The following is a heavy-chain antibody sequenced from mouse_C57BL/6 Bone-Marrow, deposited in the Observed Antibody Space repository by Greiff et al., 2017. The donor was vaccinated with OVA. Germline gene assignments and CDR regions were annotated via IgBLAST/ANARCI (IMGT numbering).Heavy chain of an antibody. J-gene: IGHJ2*02. V-gene: IGHV14-3*01. Sequence: EVQLQQSVAELVRPGASVKLSCTASGFNIKNTYMHWVKQRPEQGLEWIGRIDPANGNTKYAPKFQGKATITADTSSHTPYLQLTTLTSEYTSFSYCAFLLRYGSFDYWGQGTSLTVSS. CDR1: GFNIKNTY. D-gene: IGHD1-1*01. CDR2: IDPANGNT. CDR3: AFLLRYGSFDY.